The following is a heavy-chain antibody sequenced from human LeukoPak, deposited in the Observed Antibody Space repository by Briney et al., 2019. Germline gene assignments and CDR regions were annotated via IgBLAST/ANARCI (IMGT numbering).Heavy chain of an antibody. V-gene: IGHV4-61*01. CDR3: ARHPYYYGSGGYLPLDY. CDR2: IYYSGST. CDR1: GGSVRSGNYF. J-gene: IGHJ4*02. Sequence: SETLSLTCTVSGGSVRSGNYFWSWIRQPPGKALEWIGHIYYSGSTKYNPSLKSRVTISVDTSKNQFSLKLSSVTAADTAVYYCARHPYYYGSGGYLPLDYWGQGTLVTVSS. D-gene: IGHD3-10*01.